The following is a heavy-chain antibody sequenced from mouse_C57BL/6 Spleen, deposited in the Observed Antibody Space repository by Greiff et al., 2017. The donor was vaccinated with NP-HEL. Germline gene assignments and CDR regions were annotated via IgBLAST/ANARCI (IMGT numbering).Heavy chain of an antibody. Sequence: QLQQSGAELVKPGASVKISCKASGYAFSSYWMNWVKQRPGKGLEWIGQIYPGDGDTNYNGKFKGKATLTADKSSSTAYMQLSSLTSEDSAVYFWARSTYYYGSSDVGDAMDYWGQGTSVTVSS. V-gene: IGHV1-80*01. CDR3: ARSTYYYGSSDVGDAMDY. CDR2: IYPGDGDT. J-gene: IGHJ4*01. CDR1: GYAFSSYW. D-gene: IGHD1-1*01.